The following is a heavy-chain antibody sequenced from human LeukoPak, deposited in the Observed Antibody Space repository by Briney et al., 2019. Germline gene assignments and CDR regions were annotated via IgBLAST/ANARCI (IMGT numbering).Heavy chain of an antibody. CDR2: ISSSSSTI. D-gene: IGHD4-17*01. CDR3: ARDGSTVTTRYGMDV. CDR1: GFTFSSYS. Sequence: GGSLRLSCAASGFTFSSYSMNWVRQAPGKGLEWVSYISSSSSTIYYADSVKGRFTISRDNAKNSLYLQMNSLRAEDTAVYYCARDGSTVTTRYGMDVWGQGTTVTVSS. V-gene: IGHV3-48*04. J-gene: IGHJ6*02.